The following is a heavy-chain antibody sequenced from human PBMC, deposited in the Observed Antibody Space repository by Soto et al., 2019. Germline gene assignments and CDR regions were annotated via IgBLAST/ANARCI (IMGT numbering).Heavy chain of an antibody. J-gene: IGHJ2*01. CDR1: GYTLTKLS. Sequence: QVQLIQSGAEVKKPGASVKVSCKVSGYTLTKLSMHWVRKASGKGLEWMGGFGLEDGKTFYPQKFQGRVTMTEDTSSDTPYMELSSLRSEDTAIYYCAEDQYSSGWGFFDLWGSGTLVTVSS. V-gene: IGHV1-24*01. CDR3: AEDQYSSGWGFFDL. CDR2: FGLEDGKT. D-gene: IGHD6-19*01.